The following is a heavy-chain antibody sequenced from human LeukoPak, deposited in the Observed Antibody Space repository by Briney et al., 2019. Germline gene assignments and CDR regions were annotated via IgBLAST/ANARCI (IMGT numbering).Heavy chain of an antibody. V-gene: IGHV3-23*01. D-gene: IGHD1-1*01. Sequence: GGSLRLSCAASGFTFSSYAMSWVRQAPGKGMEWVSGISVSGTSTSNADSVKGRFTLSRDDSRNTVYLHLNNLRVEDTAVYYCAKASWVSNADAVLWGQGTLVTVYS. J-gene: IGHJ4*02. CDR1: GFTFSSYA. CDR2: ISVSGTST. CDR3: AKASWVSNADAVL.